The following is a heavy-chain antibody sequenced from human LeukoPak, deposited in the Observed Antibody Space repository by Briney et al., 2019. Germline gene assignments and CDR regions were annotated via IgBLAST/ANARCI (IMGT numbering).Heavy chain of an antibody. CDR2: MNPNSGNT. D-gene: IGHD1-26*01. Sequence: ASVNVSCKASGGTFSSYAISWVRQATGQGLEWMGWMNPNSGNTGYAQKFQGRVTMTRNTSISTAYMELSSLRSEDTAVYYCARGPLGVGATGDNFGDIWGQGTMVTVSS. J-gene: IGHJ3*02. CDR1: GGTFSSYA. CDR3: ARGPLGVGATGDNFGDI. V-gene: IGHV1-8*02.